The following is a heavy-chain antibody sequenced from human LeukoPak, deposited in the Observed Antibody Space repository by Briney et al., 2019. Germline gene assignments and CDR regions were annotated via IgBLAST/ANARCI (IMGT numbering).Heavy chain of an antibody. CDR3: AGLNCSTSCYSPYYYYGMDV. CDR1: GYTFTSYG. J-gene: IGHJ6*02. V-gene: IGHV1-18*01. Sequence: GASVNVSCKASGYTFTSYGISWVRRAPGQGLEWMGWISAYNGNTNYAQKLQGRVTMTTDTSTSTAYMELRSLRSDDTAVYYCAGLNCSTSCYSPYYYYGMDVWGQGTTVTVSS. D-gene: IGHD2-2*01. CDR2: ISAYNGNT.